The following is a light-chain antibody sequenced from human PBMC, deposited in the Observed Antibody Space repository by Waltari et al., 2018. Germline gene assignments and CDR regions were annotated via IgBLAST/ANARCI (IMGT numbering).Light chain of an antibody. CDR1: QSISSD. Sequence: DIQMTQSPSSLAASVGDRVTITCRASQSISSDLNWYQQRPGKAPKLLIYDASSLQGGGPTKFSGSGSGTEFTLTISSLQPEDFATYYCQQSYSLPWTFGQGTNVEVK. J-gene: IGKJ1*01. CDR2: DAS. CDR3: QQSYSLPWT. V-gene: IGKV1-39*01.